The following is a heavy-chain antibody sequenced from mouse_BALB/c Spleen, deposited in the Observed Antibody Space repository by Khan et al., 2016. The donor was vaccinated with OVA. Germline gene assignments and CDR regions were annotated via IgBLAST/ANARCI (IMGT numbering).Heavy chain of an antibody. CDR3: ACTRFYYRYSFLDY. CDR1: AYSITSDYA. V-gene: IGHV3-2*02. J-gene: IGHJ2*01. Sequence: EVKLLESGPGLVKPSQSLSLTCTVTAYSITSDYAWTWIRQFPGNKLEWMGYISYSGSTSYNPSLTSRISITRDTSKNQFFLQLISVTTEDTATYYWACTRFYYRYSFLDYWGQGTTLTVSS. D-gene: IGHD2-14*01. CDR2: ISYSGST.